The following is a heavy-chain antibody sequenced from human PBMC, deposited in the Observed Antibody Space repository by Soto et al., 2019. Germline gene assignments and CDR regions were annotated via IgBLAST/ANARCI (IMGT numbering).Heavy chain of an antibody. CDR2: MNPNSGNT. D-gene: IGHD3-22*01. Sequence: ASVKVSCKASGYTFTSYDINWVRQATGQGLEWMGWMNPNSGNTGYAQKFQGRVTMTRNTSISTAYMELSSLRSEDTAVYYCARGKLYYYDSSGYYPDYYYYYGMDVWGQGPTVTAP. CDR1: GYTFTSYD. J-gene: IGHJ6*02. V-gene: IGHV1-8*01. CDR3: ARGKLYYYDSSGYYPDYYYYYGMDV.